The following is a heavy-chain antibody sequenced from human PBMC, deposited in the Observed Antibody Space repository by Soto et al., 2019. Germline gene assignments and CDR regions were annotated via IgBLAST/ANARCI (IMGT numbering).Heavy chain of an antibody. V-gene: IGHV3-11*06. D-gene: IGHD1-1*01. CDR3: VKSGDNYNLLDY. CDR2: SSNSGSFT. Sequence: AGSLRLSCAASGFTLSDHYMSWIRKAPGKGLEWIGYSSNSGSFTRYADSVKGRCSISRDNAKSSLYLQISSLRGDDTATYYCVKSGDNYNLLDYWGQGTPVTASS. CDR1: GFTLSDHY. J-gene: IGHJ4*02.